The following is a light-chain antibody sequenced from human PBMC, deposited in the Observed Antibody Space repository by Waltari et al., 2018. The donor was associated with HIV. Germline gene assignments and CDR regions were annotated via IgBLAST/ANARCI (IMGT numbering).Light chain of an antibody. CDR2: WAS. CDR3: QQYYSLGPT. Sequence: DIVMTQSPNSLAVSLGERATINCRSSRNILFSSDNRNCLAWYQQKPGQSPKLLIYWASTRASGVPDRFSGSGSGTNFSLTISTLQTDDVALYYCQQYYSLGPTFGGGTKVEIK. CDR1: RNILFSSDNRNC. J-gene: IGKJ4*01. V-gene: IGKV4-1*01.